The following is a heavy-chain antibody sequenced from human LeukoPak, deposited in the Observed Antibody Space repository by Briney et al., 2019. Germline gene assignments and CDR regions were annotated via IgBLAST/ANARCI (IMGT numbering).Heavy chain of an antibody. V-gene: IGHV3-48*02. Sequence: GGSLRLSCAASGFTFSSYSMNWVRQAPGKGLEWVSYISSSRSTIYYADSVKGRFTISRDNAKNSLYLQMNSLRDEDTAVYYCASGTYYYDTYWGQGTLVTVSA. CDR3: ASGTYYYDTY. D-gene: IGHD3-22*01. J-gene: IGHJ4*02. CDR1: GFTFSSYS. CDR2: ISSSRSTI.